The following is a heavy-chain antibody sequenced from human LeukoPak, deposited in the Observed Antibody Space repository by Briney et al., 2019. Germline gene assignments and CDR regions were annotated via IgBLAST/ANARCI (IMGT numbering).Heavy chain of an antibody. V-gene: IGHV3-66*01. CDR1: GFTVRSNY. D-gene: IGHD4-11*01. CDR2: IYSGGST. J-gene: IGHJ5*02. Sequence: GGSLRLSCAASGFTVRSNYMNWVRQAPGKGLEWVSVIYSGGSTYYADSVKGRFTISRDNSKNTLCLQMNSLRAEDTAVYYCARDAFTVTFNWFDPWGQGTLVTVSS. CDR3: ARDAFTVTFNWFDP.